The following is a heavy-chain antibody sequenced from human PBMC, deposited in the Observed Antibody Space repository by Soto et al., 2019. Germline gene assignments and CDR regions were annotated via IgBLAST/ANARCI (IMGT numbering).Heavy chain of an antibody. CDR3: AKASYYDFWSGYSEYYYYYGMDV. J-gene: IGHJ6*02. Sequence: PGGSLRLSCAASGFTFSSYAMSWVRQAPGKGLEWVSAISGSGGSTYYADSVKGRFTISRDNSKNTLYLQMNSLRAEDTAVYYCAKASYYDFWSGYSEYYYYYGMDVWGQGTTVTVSS. V-gene: IGHV3-23*01. CDR1: GFTFSSYA. D-gene: IGHD3-3*01. CDR2: ISGSGGST.